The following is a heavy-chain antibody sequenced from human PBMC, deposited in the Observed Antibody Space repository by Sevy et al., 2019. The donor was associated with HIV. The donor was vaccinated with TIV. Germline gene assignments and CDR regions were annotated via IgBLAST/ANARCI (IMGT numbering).Heavy chain of an antibody. CDR1: GYTFTGYY. J-gene: IGHJ4*02. CDR3: ASALYRSSTSCYKSPDY. Sequence: ASVKVSCKASGYTFTGYYMHWVRQAPGQGLEWMGWINPNSGGTNYAQKFQGRVTMTRDTSISTAYMELSRLRSDDTAVYYCASALYRSSTSCYKSPDYWGQGTLVTVSS. CDR2: INPNSGGT. V-gene: IGHV1-2*02. D-gene: IGHD2-2*02.